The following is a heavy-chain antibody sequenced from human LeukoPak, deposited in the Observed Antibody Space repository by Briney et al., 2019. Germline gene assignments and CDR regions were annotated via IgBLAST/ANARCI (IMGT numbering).Heavy chain of an antibody. CDR2: IVVGSGNT. CDR3: AAGGYCSSTSCYTPAFDI. V-gene: IGHV1-58*02. J-gene: IGHJ3*02. CDR1: GFTFTSSA. D-gene: IGHD2-2*02. Sequence: SVKVSCKASGFTFTSSAMQWVRQARGQRLEWIGWIVVGSGNTNYAQKFQERVTITRDMSTSTAYMELSSLRSEDTAVYYCAAGGYCSSTSCYTPAFDIWGQGTMVTVPS.